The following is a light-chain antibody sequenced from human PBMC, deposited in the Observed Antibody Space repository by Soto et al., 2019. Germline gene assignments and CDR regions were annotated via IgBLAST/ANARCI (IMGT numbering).Light chain of an antibody. J-gene: IGLJ1*01. CDR2: EVS. CDR1: SSDVGGFKY. V-gene: IGLV2-14*01. Sequence: QAVVTQPASVSGSPGQSITISCTGTSSDVGGFKYVSWYQQHPGKAPKLMIYEVSNRPSGVSNRFSGSKSGNTASLTISGLQAEDEAHYYCNSFTSNSLYVFGTGTKLTVL. CDR3: NSFTSNSLYV.